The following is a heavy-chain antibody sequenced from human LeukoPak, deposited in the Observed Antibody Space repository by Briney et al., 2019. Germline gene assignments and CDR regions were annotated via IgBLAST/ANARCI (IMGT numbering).Heavy chain of an antibody. CDR1: GFTFDDYA. CDR3: AKDKALSIAVAVGSFDY. D-gene: IGHD6-19*01. CDR2: ISGDGGST. V-gene: IGHV3-43*02. J-gene: IGHJ4*02. Sequence: GGSLRLSCAASGFTFDDYAMHWVRQAPGKGLEWVSLISGDGGSTYYADSVKGRFTIFRDNSKNSLYLQMNSLRAEDTALYYCAKDKALSIAVAVGSFDYWGQGTLVTVSS.